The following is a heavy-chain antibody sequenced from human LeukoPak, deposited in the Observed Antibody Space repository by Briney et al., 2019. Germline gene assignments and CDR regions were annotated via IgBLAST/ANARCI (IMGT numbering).Heavy chain of an antibody. J-gene: IGHJ4*02. V-gene: IGHV4-59*01. Sequence: SETLSLTCTVSGGSISSYYWSWIRQSPGKGLEWIGYIYYSGSTNYSPSLKSRVTISVDTSKNQFSLKLSSVTAADTAVYYCARVHTQDLGYCSGGSCYGFDYWGQGTLVTVSS. CDR2: IYYSGST. CDR3: ARVHTQDLGYCSGGSCYGFDY. CDR1: GGSISSYY. D-gene: IGHD2-15*01.